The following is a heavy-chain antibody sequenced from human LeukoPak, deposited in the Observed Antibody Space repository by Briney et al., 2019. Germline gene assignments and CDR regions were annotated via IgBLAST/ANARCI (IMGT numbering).Heavy chain of an antibody. D-gene: IGHD3-22*01. CDR2: ISSSGSTI. V-gene: IGHV3-48*03. CDR3: ASFYDSTGRDY. Sequence: PGGSLRLSCAASGFTFSGYEMNWVRQAPGKGLEWVSYISSSGSTINYADSVKGRFTISRDNAKNSLYLQMSSLRAEDTAVYYCASFYDSTGRDYWGQGTLVTVSS. J-gene: IGHJ4*02. CDR1: GFTFSGYE.